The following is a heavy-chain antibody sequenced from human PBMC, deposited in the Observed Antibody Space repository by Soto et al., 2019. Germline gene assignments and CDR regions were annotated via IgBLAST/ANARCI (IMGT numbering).Heavy chain of an antibody. J-gene: IGHJ4*02. CDR2: ISAYNGNT. CDR1: GYTFTSYG. CDR3: AKSGGWYSAMDY. V-gene: IGHV1-18*01. D-gene: IGHD6-19*01. Sequence: QVQLVQSGAEVKKPGASVTVSCKASGYTFTSYGITWVRQAPGQGLEWMGWISAYNGNTNYAQKLQGRVTMTTDTSTTTAYMDLRSPRADDTALYYCAKSGGWYSAMDYWGQGPLVTVSS.